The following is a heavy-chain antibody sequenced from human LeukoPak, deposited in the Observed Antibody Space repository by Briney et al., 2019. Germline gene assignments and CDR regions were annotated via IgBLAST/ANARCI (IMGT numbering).Heavy chain of an antibody. CDR3: AGELRRDEH. CDR1: GYTFTTYD. D-gene: IGHD3-10*01. J-gene: IGHJ4*02. Sequence: ASVKVSCKASGYTFTTYDINWVRQATGQGLEWMGYMNPNSGDTGCAQKFQGRLTMTWDTSITTAYMELASLRSDDTAVYYCAGELRRDEHWGQGTLVTVSS. CDR2: MNPNSGDT. V-gene: IGHV1-8*01.